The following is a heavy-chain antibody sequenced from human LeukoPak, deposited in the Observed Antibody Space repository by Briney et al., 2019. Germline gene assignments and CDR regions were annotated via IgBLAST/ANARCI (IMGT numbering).Heavy chain of an antibody. J-gene: IGHJ4*02. D-gene: IGHD3-10*01. CDR3: ARADDYYGSGSYRAQPFDY. CDR2: ISGSGGST. CDR1: GFTFSSYA. V-gene: IGHV3-23*01. Sequence: PGGSLRLSCAASGFTFSSYAMSWVRQAPGKGLEWVSAISGSGGSTYYADSVKGRFTISRDNSKNTLYLQMNSLRAEDTAVYYCARADDYYGSGSYRAQPFDYWGQGTLVTVSS.